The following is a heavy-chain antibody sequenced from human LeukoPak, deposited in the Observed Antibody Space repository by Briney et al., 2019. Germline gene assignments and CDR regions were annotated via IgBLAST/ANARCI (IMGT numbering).Heavy chain of an antibody. CDR2: ISGSGGST. CDR3: AKDRGGYGYSPRFDY. CDR1: GFTFNRDW. Sequence: QTGGSLRLSCTASGFTFNRDWTAWVRQAPGKGLEWVSAISGSGGSTYYADSVKGRFTISRDNSKNTLYLQMNSLRAEDTAVYYCAKDRGGYGYSPRFDYWGQGTLVTVSS. V-gene: IGHV3-23*01. J-gene: IGHJ4*02. D-gene: IGHD5-12*01.